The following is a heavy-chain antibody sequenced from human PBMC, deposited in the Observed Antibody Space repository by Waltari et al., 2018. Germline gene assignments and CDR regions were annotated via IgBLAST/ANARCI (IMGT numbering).Heavy chain of an antibody. CDR3: ARGVSITETPWFAY. D-gene: IGHD5-12*01. Sequence: EVQLVESGGGLVKPGGYLRLSCATSGFTFGTYSMNWVRQAPGKGLEWVSSISSSSSNRYYADSVKGRFTISRDNAKNSMYMQLNSLRVEDTAIYYCARGVSITETPWFAYWGQGTLVTVSS. CDR2: ISSSSSNR. V-gene: IGHV3-21*02. J-gene: IGHJ4*02. CDR1: GFTFGTYS.